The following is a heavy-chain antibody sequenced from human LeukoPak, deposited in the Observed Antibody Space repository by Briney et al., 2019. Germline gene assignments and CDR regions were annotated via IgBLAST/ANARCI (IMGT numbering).Heavy chain of an antibody. J-gene: IGHJ4*02. V-gene: IGHV3-7*03. CDR2: IKQDGSEK. CDR3: AKEPPHYYDSSGPFDY. CDR1: GFAFSSYW. Sequence: PGGSLRLSCAASGFAFSSYWMSWVRQAPGKGLEWVANIKQDGSEKYYADSVKGRFTISRDNSKNTLYLQMNSLRAEDTAVYYCAKEPPHYYDSSGPFDYWGQGTLVTVSS. D-gene: IGHD3-22*01.